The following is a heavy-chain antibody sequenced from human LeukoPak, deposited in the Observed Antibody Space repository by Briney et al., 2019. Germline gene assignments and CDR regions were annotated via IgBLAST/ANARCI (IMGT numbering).Heavy chain of an antibody. CDR3: AKAYCGGDCYSPDY. V-gene: IGHV3-23*01. CDR1: GFTFSSYA. D-gene: IGHD2-21*01. Sequence: QPGGSLRLSCAASGFTFSSYAMSWVRQAPGKGLEWVSAISGSGGSTYYADSVKGRFTISRDNSENTLYLQMNSLRAEDTAVYYCAKAYCGGDCYSPDYWGQGTLVTVSS. J-gene: IGHJ4*02. CDR2: ISGSGGST.